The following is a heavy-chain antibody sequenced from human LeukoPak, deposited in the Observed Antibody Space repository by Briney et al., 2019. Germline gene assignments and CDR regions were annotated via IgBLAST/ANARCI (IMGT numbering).Heavy chain of an antibody. J-gene: IGHJ4*02. D-gene: IGHD3-16*01. V-gene: IGHV3-48*01. CDR3: SRDGGGDY. CDR1: GFTFSLYS. CDR2: ITSGSSTI. Sequence: GGSLRLSCAASGFTFSLYSMNWVRQAPGKGLEWVSYITSGSSTIYYAESVRGRFTISRDNAKNSLFLQMNSLRAEDTAVYYCSRDGGGDYWGQGTLVTVSS.